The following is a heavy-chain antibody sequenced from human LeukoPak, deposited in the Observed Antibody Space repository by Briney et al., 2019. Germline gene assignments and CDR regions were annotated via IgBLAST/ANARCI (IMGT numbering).Heavy chain of an antibody. CDR1: GGSLSAYY. J-gene: IGHJ1*01. CDR3: ARYLDYGGNSRVFQH. D-gene: IGHD4-23*01. Sequence: PSETLSLTCAVYGGSLSAYYWTWIRQPPGKGLEWIGEINHGGSTNYNPSLKSRVTVSVDTSKNQFSLKLSSVTAADTAVYYCARYLDYGGNSRVFQHWGQGTLVTVSS. CDR2: INHGGST. V-gene: IGHV4-34*01.